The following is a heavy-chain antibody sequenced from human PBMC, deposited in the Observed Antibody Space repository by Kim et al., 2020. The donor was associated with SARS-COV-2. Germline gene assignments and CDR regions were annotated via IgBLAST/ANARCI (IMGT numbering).Heavy chain of an antibody. D-gene: IGHD5-12*01. CDR3: AKDIGIEMATITGAFDY. V-gene: IGHV3-9*01. J-gene: IGHJ4*02. Sequence: VKGRFTNSRENAKNSLYLQMNSLRAEDTALYYCAKDIGIEMATITGAFDYWGQGTLVTVSS.